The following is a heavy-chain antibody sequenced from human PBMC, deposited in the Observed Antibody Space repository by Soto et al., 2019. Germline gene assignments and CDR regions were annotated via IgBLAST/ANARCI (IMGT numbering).Heavy chain of an antibody. V-gene: IGHV3-30*18. CDR3: AKESYRYSSGWYLFDY. CDR2: ISYDGSNK. D-gene: IGHD6-19*01. CDR1: GFTFSSYG. J-gene: IGHJ4*02. Sequence: QVQLVESGGGVVQPGRTLRLSCAASGFTFSSYGMHWVRQAPGKRLEWVAVISYDGSNKYYADSVKGRFTISRDNSKNTLCLQMNSLRAEDTAVYYCAKESYRYSSGWYLFDYWGQGTLVTVSS.